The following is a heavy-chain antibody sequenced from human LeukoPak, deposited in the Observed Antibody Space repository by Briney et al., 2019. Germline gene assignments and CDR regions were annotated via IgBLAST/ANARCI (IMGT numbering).Heavy chain of an antibody. J-gene: IGHJ4*02. V-gene: IGHV3-9*01. CDR1: GFTFDDYA. D-gene: IGHD5-24*01. Sequence: SLRLSCAASGFTFDDYAMHWVRQAPGKGLEWVPGISWNSGSIGYADSVKGRFTISRDNAKTSLYLQMNSLRAEDTALYYCAKDLGPGSMATSPGFDYWGQGTLVTVSS. CDR3: AKDLGPGSMATSPGFDY. CDR2: ISWNSGSI.